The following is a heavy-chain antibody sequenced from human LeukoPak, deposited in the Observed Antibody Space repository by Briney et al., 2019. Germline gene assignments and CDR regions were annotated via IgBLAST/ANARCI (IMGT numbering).Heavy chain of an antibody. D-gene: IGHD3-10*01. J-gene: IGHJ6*03. CDR3: ARGPRITLIRGGQWYYYMDV. CDR2: INPSDGST. Sequence: ASVKVSCKASGYTFTVYHMHWVRQAPGQGLEWMGIINPSDGSTTYAQKFQGRVSITRDMSTSTVYMELSSLRSEDTAVYYCARGPRITLIRGGQWYYYMDVWGKGTTVTISS. V-gene: IGHV1-46*01. CDR1: GYTFTVYH.